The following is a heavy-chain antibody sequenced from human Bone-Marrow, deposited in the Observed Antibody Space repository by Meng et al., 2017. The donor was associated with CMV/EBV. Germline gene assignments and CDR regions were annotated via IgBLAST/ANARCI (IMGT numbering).Heavy chain of an antibody. Sequence: GESLKISCAASGFTFSDYYMTWIRQAPGKGLEWVSSISSSGTNIDYTDSVKGRFTVSRDNAKNSLFLQMNSLRGEDTGIYYCARDRNRAGYGLDVWGQGTMVTVSS. D-gene: IGHD2/OR15-2a*01. J-gene: IGHJ6*02. V-gene: IGHV3-11*04. CDR1: GFTFSDYY. CDR2: ISSSGTNI. CDR3: ARDRNRAGYGLDV.